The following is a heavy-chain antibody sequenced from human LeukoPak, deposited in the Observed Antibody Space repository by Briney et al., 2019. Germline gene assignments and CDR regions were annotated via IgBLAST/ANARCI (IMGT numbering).Heavy chain of an antibody. CDR2: ISNISPYI. CDR3: ARDWRDQLLHPYYFDY. J-gene: IGHJ4*02. V-gene: IGHV3-21*06. D-gene: IGHD1-1*01. CDR1: GFTFSNFG. Sequence: GGSLRLSCVASGFTFSNFGMNCVRQAPGKGLEWVSFISNISPYIYYADSVKGSFTISRDDAKNSLYLQMNSLRAEDSAVYYCARDWRDQLLHPYYFDYWGQGALVTVSS.